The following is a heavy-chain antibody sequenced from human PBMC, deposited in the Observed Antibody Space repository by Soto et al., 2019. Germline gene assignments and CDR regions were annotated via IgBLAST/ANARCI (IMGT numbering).Heavy chain of an antibody. J-gene: IGHJ5*02. CDR2: IYHSGST. CDR1: GYSIISGYY. Sequence: PSETLSLTCAVSGYSIISGYYLVLIRHPPGKGLEWIGSIYHSGSTYYNPSLKSRVTISVDTSKNQFSLKLSSVTAADTAVYYCARVPVYSSSDNWFDPWGQGTLVTVSS. V-gene: IGHV4-38-2*01. CDR3: ARVPVYSSSDNWFDP. D-gene: IGHD6-6*01.